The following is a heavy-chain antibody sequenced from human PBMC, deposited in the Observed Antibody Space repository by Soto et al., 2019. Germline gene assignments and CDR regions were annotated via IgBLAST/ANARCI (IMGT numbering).Heavy chain of an antibody. V-gene: IGHV4-34*01. Sequence: PSETLSLTCAVYGGSFSGYYWSWIRQPPGKGLEWIGEINHSGSTNYNPSLKSRVTMSVDTSKNQFSLKLSSVTAADTALYYCARFGGHTVTNDYWGQGTLVTVSS. CDR1: GGSFSGYY. J-gene: IGHJ4*02. D-gene: IGHD4-17*01. CDR3: ARFGGHTVTNDY. CDR2: INHSGST.